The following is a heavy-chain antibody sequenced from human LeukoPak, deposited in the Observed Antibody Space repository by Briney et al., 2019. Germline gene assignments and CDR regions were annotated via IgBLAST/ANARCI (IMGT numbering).Heavy chain of an antibody. V-gene: IGHV4-61*08. J-gene: IGHJ4*02. CDR2: IYYSGST. CDR3: ARKTSSSWAFDY. D-gene: IGHD6-13*01. CDR1: GGSISSGGYY. Sequence: SETLSLTCTVSGGSISSGGYYWSWIRQPPGKGLEWIGYIYYSGSTNYNPSLKSRVTISVDTSKNQFSLKLSSVTAADTAVYYCARKTSSSWAFDYWGQGTLVTVSS.